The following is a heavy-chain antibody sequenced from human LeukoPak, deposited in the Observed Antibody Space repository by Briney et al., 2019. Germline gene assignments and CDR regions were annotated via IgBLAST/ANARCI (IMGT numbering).Heavy chain of an antibody. CDR1: GYTFTGYY. J-gene: IGHJ3*02. CDR3: ARTIGPRDAFDI. V-gene: IGHV1-2*02. Sequence: ASVKVSCKASGYTFTGYYMHWVRQAPGQGLEWMGWINPNSGGTNYAQKFQGRVTMTRDTSISTAYMELSRLRSDDTAVYYCARTIGPRDAFDIWGQGTMVTVSS. CDR2: INPNSGGT. D-gene: IGHD3-9*01.